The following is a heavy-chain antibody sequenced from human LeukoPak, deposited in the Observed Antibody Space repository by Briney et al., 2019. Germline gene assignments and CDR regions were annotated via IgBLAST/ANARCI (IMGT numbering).Heavy chain of an antibody. V-gene: IGHV4-34*01. CDR3: AKAGVRYFDSSGLYAFDF. CDR1: GGSFSGYY. D-gene: IGHD3-22*01. Sequence: SETLSLTCAVYGGSFSGYYWSWIRQPPGKGLEWIGEINHSGSTNYNPSLKSRVTLSVDTSRNQFSLRLSSVDAADTAVYYCAKAGVRYFDSSGLYAFDFWGQGTTVTVSS. CDR2: INHSGST. J-gene: IGHJ3*01.